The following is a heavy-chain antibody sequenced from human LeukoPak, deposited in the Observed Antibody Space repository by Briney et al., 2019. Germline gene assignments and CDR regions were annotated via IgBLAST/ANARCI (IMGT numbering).Heavy chain of an antibody. Sequence: SETLSLTCTVSGYSISSGYYWGWIRQPPGKGLEWIGSIYHSGSTYYNPSLKSRVTISVDTSKNQFSLKLSSVTAADTAVYYCALGDYFDYWGQGTLVTVSS. J-gene: IGHJ4*02. V-gene: IGHV4-38-2*02. CDR2: IYHSGST. D-gene: IGHD4-17*01. CDR3: ALGDYFDY. CDR1: GYSISSGYY.